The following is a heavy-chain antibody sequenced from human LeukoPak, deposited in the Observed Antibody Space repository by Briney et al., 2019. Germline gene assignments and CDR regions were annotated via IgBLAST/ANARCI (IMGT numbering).Heavy chain of an antibody. Sequence: PGGSLRLSCAASGFTFSSYAMSWVRQAPGKGLEWVAVISYDGSNKYYADSVKGRFTISRDNSKNTLYLQMNSLRAEDTAVYYCARARYSGSYYPPFDYWGQGTLVTVSS. J-gene: IGHJ4*02. CDR2: ISYDGSNK. CDR3: ARARYSGSYYPPFDY. V-gene: IGHV3-30-3*01. CDR1: GFTFSSYA. D-gene: IGHD1-26*01.